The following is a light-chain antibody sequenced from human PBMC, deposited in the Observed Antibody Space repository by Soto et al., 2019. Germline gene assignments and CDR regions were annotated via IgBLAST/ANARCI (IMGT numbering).Light chain of an antibody. CDR2: GAS. Sequence: EIVFAQSPRTLSLSPVEGATLSCWASPTVSSNYLAWYQQRPGQAPRLIIYGASSRATGIPDRFSGSGSGTDFTLTISRLEPEDFAVYYCQQYGSSPRTFGQGTKVDIK. CDR3: QQYGSSPRT. J-gene: IGKJ1*01. V-gene: IGKV3-20*01. CDR1: PTVSSNY.